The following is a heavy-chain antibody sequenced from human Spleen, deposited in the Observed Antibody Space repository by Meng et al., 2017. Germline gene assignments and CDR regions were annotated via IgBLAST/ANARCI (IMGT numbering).Heavy chain of an antibody. J-gene: IGHJ4*02. D-gene: IGHD4-11*01. Sequence: QVQLQQWGAGLLKPSETLSLTCAVYGGSFSGYYWSWIRQPPGKGLEWIGEINHSGSTIYNPSLKSRVTISVDTSKNQFSLKLSSVTAADTAVYYCARGGMSPTVMSDYWGQGTLVTVSS. CDR3: ARGGMSPTVMSDY. V-gene: IGHV4-34*01. CDR2: INHSGST. CDR1: GGSFSGYY.